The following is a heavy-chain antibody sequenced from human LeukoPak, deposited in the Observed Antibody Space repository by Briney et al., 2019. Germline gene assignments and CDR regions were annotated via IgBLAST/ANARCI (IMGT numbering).Heavy chain of an antibody. Sequence: GGSLRPSCAASGFTLDDYGMSWVRQAPGKGLEWVSGIGWSGSSTGYADSVKGRFTIFIDNAKNSLYLQLNSLRAEDTAFYYCARDRASGWYRGDYDYWGQGTLVTVSS. CDR2: IGWSGSST. V-gene: IGHV3-20*04. CDR1: GFTLDDYG. CDR3: ARDRASGWYRGDYDY. J-gene: IGHJ4*02. D-gene: IGHD6-19*01.